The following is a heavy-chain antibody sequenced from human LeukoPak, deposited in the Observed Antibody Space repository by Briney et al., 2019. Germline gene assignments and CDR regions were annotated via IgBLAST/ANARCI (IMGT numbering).Heavy chain of an antibody. J-gene: IGHJ4*02. CDR2: IRSKAYGGTT. CDR3: IRVMIVVVAADY. V-gene: IGHV3-49*04. Sequence: GGSLRLSCTASGFTFGDYAMSWVRQAPGKGLEWVGFIRSKAYGGTTEYAASVKVRFTISRDDSKNIAYLQMNSLKTEDTAVYYCIRVMIVVVAADYWGQGTLVTVSS. CDR1: GFTFGDYA. D-gene: IGHD3-22*01.